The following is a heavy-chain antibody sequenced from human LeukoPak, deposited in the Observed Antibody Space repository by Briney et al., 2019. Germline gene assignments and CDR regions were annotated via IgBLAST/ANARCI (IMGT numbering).Heavy chain of an antibody. CDR3: AREGSSWYGNYFDY. CDR1: GGTFSSYA. Sequence: GSSVKVSCKASGGTFSSYAISWVRQAPGQGLEWMGGIIPIFGTANYAQKFQGRVTITADKSTSTAHMELSSLRSEDTAVYYCAREGSSWYGNYFDYWGQGTLVTVSS. D-gene: IGHD2-15*01. V-gene: IGHV1-69*06. CDR2: IIPIFGTA. J-gene: IGHJ4*02.